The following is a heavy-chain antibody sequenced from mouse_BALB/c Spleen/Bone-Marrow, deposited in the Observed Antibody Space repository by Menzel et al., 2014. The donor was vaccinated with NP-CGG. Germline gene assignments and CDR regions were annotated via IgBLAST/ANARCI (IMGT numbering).Heavy chain of an antibody. D-gene: IGHD6-1*01. CDR1: DYTFTSYW. Sequence: VQLQESGPELVRPGASVKMSCKASDYTFTSYWMHWVRQRPGQGLEWIGMIDPSNSETRLNQKFKDKATLNVDKSSNTAYMHLSSLTSEDSAVYYCARTFQPRRAMDYWGQGSSVTVSS. CDR3: ARTFQPRRAMDY. V-gene: IGHV1-74*01. J-gene: IGHJ4*01. CDR2: IDPSNSET.